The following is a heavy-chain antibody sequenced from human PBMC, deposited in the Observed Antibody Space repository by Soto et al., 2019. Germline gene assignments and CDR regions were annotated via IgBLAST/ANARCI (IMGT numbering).Heavy chain of an antibody. D-gene: IGHD5-12*01. CDR2: ISANGQGI. V-gene: IGHV3-23*01. CDR1: GFTFSTYA. J-gene: IGHJ3*02. CDR3: ARGEMATIGAFDI. Sequence: LRLSCAASGFTFSTYALSWVRQAPGKGLEWVSAISANGQGIYYADSVKGRFTISRDNSKNTLYLQMNSLRAEDTAVYYCARGEMATIGAFDIWGQGTMVTVSS.